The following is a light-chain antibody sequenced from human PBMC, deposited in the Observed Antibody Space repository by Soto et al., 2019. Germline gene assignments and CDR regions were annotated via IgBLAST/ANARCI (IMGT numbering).Light chain of an antibody. CDR3: QQRSNWPPIT. J-gene: IGKJ4*01. Sequence: EIVLTQSPATLSLSPGERATFSCRASQSVGSYLAWYQQKPGRAPRLLIYDAFNRATGIPARFSGSGSGTDLTLTISSLEPEHFAVYYCQQRSNWPPITFGGGTKVDIK. CDR1: QSVGSY. V-gene: IGKV3-11*01. CDR2: DAF.